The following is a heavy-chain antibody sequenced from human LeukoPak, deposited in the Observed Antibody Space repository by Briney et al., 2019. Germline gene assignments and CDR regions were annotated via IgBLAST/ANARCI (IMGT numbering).Heavy chain of an antibody. CDR3: AGLVGRYSSGLYHYYFDY. D-gene: IGHD3-22*01. V-gene: IGHV4-4*02. CDR2: MYLSGTT. CDR1: GDSINSLDL. Sequence: PSETLSLTCTVSGDSINSLDLWSWVRQPPGKGLEWIGEMYLSGTTHSNPSVKSRVTISIDKSKNQFFLNLSSVTAADTAVYYCAGLVGRYSSGLYHYYFDYWGQGTLVTVSS. J-gene: IGHJ4*02.